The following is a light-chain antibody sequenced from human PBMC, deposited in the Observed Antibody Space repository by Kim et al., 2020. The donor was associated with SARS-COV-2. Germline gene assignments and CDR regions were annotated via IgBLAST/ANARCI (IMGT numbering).Light chain of an antibody. CDR2: EDN. CDR1: SGSIASNY. J-gene: IGLJ2*01. Sequence: VTISCTGSSGSIASNYVQWYQQRPGSAPTTVIYEDNQSTSGVPDRFSGSIDSSSNSASLTISGLKTEDEADYYCQSYDSSNQGVVFGGGTQLTVL. CDR3: QSYDSSNQGVV. V-gene: IGLV6-57*02.